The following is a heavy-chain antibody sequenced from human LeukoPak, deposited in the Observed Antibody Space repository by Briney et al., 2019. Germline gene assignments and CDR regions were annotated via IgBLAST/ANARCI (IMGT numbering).Heavy chain of an antibody. CDR3: ARESNYDY. Sequence: GGSLRLSCAASGFTFSSYSMNWVRQAPGKGLEWVSVNSGGSTYYADSVKGRFTISRDNSKNTLYLQMSSLRAEDTAVYYCARESNYDYWGQGTLVTVSS. CDR2: NSGGST. V-gene: IGHV3-66*01. CDR1: GFTFSSYS. J-gene: IGHJ4*02. D-gene: IGHD2/OR15-2a*01.